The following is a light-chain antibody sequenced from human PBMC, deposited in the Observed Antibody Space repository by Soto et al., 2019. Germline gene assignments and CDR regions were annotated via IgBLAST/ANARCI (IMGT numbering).Light chain of an antibody. CDR2: EVS. CDR1: SSDFGGYNY. CDR3: SSYTSSSTLV. V-gene: IGLV2-14*01. J-gene: IGLJ1*01. Sequence: QSALTQPASVSGSPGQSITISCTGNSSDFGGYNYVSWYQHHPGKAPKLMIYEVSNRPSGVSNRFSGSKSGNTASLTISGLQAEDEADYYCSSYTSSSTLVFGTGTKLTVL.